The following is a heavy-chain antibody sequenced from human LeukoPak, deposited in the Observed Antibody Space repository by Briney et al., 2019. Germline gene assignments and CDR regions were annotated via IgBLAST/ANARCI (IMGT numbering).Heavy chain of an antibody. Sequence: GGSLRLSCAASGFTVSSNYMSWVRQAPGKGLEWVALIYSGGSTYYADSVKGRFSISRDNSKNTLYLQMNSLRAEDTAVYYCARGGYDYVWGSYYPYWGQGTLVTVSS. D-gene: IGHD3-16*01. J-gene: IGHJ4*02. CDR2: IYSGGST. CDR1: GFTVSSNY. CDR3: ARGGYDYVWGSYYPY. V-gene: IGHV3-66*01.